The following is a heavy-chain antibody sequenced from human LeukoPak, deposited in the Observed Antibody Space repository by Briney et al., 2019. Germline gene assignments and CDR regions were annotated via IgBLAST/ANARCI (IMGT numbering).Heavy chain of an antibody. Sequence: GGSLRLSCAASGFTFSSYGMHWVRQAPGKGLEWVAVIWFDGSNNYYADSVKGRFTISRDNSKNTLSLQVNSLRAEDTAVYYCTKGTIWLPFDYWGQGTLVTVSS. CDR3: TKGTIWLPFDY. V-gene: IGHV3-33*06. CDR2: IWFDGSNN. CDR1: GFTFSSYG. D-gene: IGHD5-18*01. J-gene: IGHJ4*02.